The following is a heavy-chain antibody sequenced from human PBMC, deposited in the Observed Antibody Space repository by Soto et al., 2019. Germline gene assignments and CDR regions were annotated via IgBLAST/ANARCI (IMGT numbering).Heavy chain of an antibody. CDR2: IYYSGST. CDR3: ARPGYSSGGVTWFDP. CDR1: GGSISSSSYY. V-gene: IGHV4-39*01. Sequence: QLQLQESGPGLVKPSETLSLTCTVSGGSISSSSYYWGWIRQPPGKGLEWIGSIYYSGSTYYNPSLKSRVTISVDTSKNQFSLKLSSVTAADTAVYYCARPGYSSGGVTWFDPWGQGTLVTVSS. D-gene: IGHD6-19*01. J-gene: IGHJ5*02.